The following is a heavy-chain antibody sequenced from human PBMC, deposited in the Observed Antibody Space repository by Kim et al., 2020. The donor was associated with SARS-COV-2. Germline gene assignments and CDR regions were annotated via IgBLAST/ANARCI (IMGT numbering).Heavy chain of an antibody. J-gene: IGHJ5*02. V-gene: IGHV1-2*02. CDR1: GYTFTGYY. D-gene: IGHD2-2*03. CDR3: ARGFGYCSSTSCRSPGGLFDP. Sequence: ASVKVSCKASGYTFTGYYMHWVRQAPGQGLEWMGWINPNSGGTNYAQKFQGRVTMTRDTSISTAYMELSRLRSDDTAVYYCARGFGYCSSTSCRSPGGLFDPWGQGTLVTVSS. CDR2: INPNSGGT.